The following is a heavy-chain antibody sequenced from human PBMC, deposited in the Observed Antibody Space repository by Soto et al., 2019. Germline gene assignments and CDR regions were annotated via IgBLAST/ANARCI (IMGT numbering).Heavy chain of an antibody. D-gene: IGHD5-12*01. J-gene: IGHJ4*02. V-gene: IGHV3-30-3*01. CDR2: ISYDGSNK. CDR1: GFTFSSYA. Sequence: QVQLVESGGGVVQTGRSLRLSCAASGFTFSSYAMHWVRQAPGKGLEWVAVISYDGSNKYYADSVKGRFTISRDNYKKTLYLQMNSLRAEDTAVYYCERVAVEMATIHVFDYWGQGTLVTVSS. CDR3: ERVAVEMATIHVFDY.